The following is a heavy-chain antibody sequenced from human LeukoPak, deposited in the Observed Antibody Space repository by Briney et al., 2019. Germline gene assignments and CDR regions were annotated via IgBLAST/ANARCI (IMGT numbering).Heavy chain of an antibody. Sequence: GGSLRLSCAAPGFTFSSYEMNWVRQAPGKGLEWVSYISSSGSTIYYADSVKGRFTISRDNAKNSLYLQMKSLRAEDTAVYYCARDLWHSYVSSPAGYWGQGTLVTVSS. V-gene: IGHV3-48*03. CDR2: ISSSGSTI. D-gene: IGHD5-18*01. CDR1: GFTFSSYE. CDR3: ARDLWHSYVSSPAGY. J-gene: IGHJ4*02.